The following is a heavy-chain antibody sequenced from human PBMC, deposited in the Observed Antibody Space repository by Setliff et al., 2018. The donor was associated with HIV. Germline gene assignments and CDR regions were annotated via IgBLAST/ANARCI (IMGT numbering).Heavy chain of an antibody. CDR2: INPILHTT. V-gene: IGHV1-69*10. J-gene: IGHJ4*02. D-gene: IGHD2-21*01. Sequence: ASVKVSCKASGFTFTGYYMHWVRQAPGQGLEWMGGINPILHTTNYAQKFQGRVTITADISTGTVYMELSSLTSEDTAIYYCARDHQTMLWLDYWGQGTLVTVSS. CDR1: GFTFTGYY. CDR3: ARDHQTMLWLDY.